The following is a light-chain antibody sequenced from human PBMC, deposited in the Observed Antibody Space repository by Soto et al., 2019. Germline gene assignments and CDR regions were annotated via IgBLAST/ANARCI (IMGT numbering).Light chain of an antibody. Sequence: DIQMTQSTSSLSASVGDRVTITCRASQSSSNFLNWYQQKPGKAPELLIYAASSLHSGVPSRFSGSGSGTNFTLTISSLQPEDFATYSCQQSYTTPYTFGQGTKLEIK. V-gene: IGKV1-39*01. J-gene: IGKJ2*01. CDR3: QQSYTTPYT. CDR2: AAS. CDR1: QSSSNF.